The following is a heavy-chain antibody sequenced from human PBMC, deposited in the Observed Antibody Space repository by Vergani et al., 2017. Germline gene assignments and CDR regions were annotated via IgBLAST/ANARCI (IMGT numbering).Heavy chain of an antibody. CDR1: GGSISSYY. D-gene: IGHD3-9*01. Sequence: QVQLQESGPGLVKPSETLSLTCTVSGGSISSYYWSWIRQPPGKGLEWIGYIYYSGSTNYNPSLKSRVTISVDTSKNQFSLKLSSVTAADTAVYYCARGPYVILTGYYPNDAFDIWGQGTMVTVSS. CDR2: IYYSGST. J-gene: IGHJ3*02. V-gene: IGHV4-59*01. CDR3: ARGPYVILTGYYPNDAFDI.